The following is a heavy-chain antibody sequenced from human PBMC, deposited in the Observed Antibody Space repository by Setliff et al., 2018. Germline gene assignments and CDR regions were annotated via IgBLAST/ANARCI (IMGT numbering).Heavy chain of an antibody. CDR2: VYWDGDQ. CDR3: ALRRGNDWHLVRWFDP. Sequence: SGPTLVNPTQTLTLTCTFSGFSLNTTGEGVGWIRQPPGKALEWLALVYWDGDQRYSPSLNSRLSITKDSSKSQVFLTMTNMDPVDTATYYCALRRGNDWHLVRWFDPWGPGIQVTVSS. V-gene: IGHV2-5*02. J-gene: IGHJ5*02. CDR1: GFSLNTTGEG. D-gene: IGHD6-6*01.